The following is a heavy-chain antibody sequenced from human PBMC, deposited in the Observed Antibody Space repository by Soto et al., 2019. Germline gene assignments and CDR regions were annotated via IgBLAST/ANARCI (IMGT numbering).Heavy chain of an antibody. CDR1: GFTFSSYA. CDR2: ISYDGSNK. J-gene: IGHJ4*02. CDR3: ARESGGTVVNQPYFDY. V-gene: IGHV3-30-3*01. D-gene: IGHD2-15*01. Sequence: QVQLVESGGGVVQPGRSLRLSCAASGFTFSSYAMHWVRQAPGKGLEWVAVISYDGSNKYYADSVKGRFTISRDNSKNXRYLQMNSLRAEDTAVYYCARESGGTVVNQPYFDYWGQGTLVTVSS.